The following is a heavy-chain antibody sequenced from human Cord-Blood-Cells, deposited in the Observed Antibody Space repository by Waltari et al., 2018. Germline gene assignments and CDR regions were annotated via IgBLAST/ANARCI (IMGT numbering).Heavy chain of an antibody. D-gene: IGHD3-10*01. CDR3: ASLRYGSGSYYYYGMDV. J-gene: IGHJ6*02. Sequence: QVQLVESGGGVVQPGRSLRLSCAAYGFTFSSYGMHWVRQAPGQGLEWGAVIWYDGSNKYYADSGKGRFTISRDNSKNTLYLQMNSLRAEDTAVYYCASLRYGSGSYYYYGMDVWGQGTTVTVSS. CDR1: GFTFSSYG. CDR2: IWYDGSNK. V-gene: IGHV3-33*01.